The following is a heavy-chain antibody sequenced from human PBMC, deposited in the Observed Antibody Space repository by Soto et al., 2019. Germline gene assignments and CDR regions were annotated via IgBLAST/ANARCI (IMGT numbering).Heavy chain of an antibody. CDR3: ARQTPGEQWLVRLGYYYMDV. Sequence: SETLSLTCTVSGGSISSYYWSWIRQPPGKGLEWIGYIYYSGSTNYNPSLKSRVTISVDTSKNQFSLKLSSVTAADTAVYYCARQTPGEQWLVRLGYYYMDVWGKGTTVTVSS. D-gene: IGHD6-19*01. CDR1: GGSISSYY. V-gene: IGHV4-59*08. J-gene: IGHJ6*03. CDR2: IYYSGST.